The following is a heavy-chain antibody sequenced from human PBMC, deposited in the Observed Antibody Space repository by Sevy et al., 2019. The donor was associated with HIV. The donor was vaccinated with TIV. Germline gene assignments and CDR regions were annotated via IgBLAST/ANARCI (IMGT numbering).Heavy chain of an antibody. CDR3: ARPSTVVTFDAFDI. Sequence: SETLSLTCTVSGGSISSSSYYWGWIRQPPGKGLEWIGSIYYSGSTYYHPSLKSRFTISVDTSKNQFSLKLSSVTAAETAVYYCARPSTVVTFDAFDIWGQGTMVTVSS. CDR2: IYYSGST. D-gene: IGHD4-17*01. V-gene: IGHV4-39*01. CDR1: GGSISSSSYY. J-gene: IGHJ3*02.